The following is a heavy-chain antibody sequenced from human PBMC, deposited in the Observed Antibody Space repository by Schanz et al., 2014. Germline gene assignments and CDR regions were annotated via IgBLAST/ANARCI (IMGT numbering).Heavy chain of an antibody. D-gene: IGHD3-10*01. CDR2: ISAYNGHT. V-gene: IGHV1-18*01. CDR1: GYTFISYG. CDR3: ARAKRFGDMDV. Sequence: QVQLVQSGAEVKKPGASVKVSCKASGYTFISYGIKWVRQDPGQGLEWMGWISAYNGHTDYAQKLQGRVTLTTDTSTSTAYMELRNLRSDDTAVYYCARAKRFGDMDVWGQGTTXTVSS. J-gene: IGHJ6*02.